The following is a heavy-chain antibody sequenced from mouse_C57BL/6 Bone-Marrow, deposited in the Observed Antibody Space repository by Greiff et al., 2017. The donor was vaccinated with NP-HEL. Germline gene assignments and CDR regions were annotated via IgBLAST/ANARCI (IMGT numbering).Heavy chain of an antibody. CDR2: IYPGDGDT. J-gene: IGHJ2*01. CDR1: GYAFSSYW. Sequence: QVQLQQSGAELVKPGASVKISCKASGYAFSSYWMNWVKQRPGKGLEWIGQIYPGDGDTNYNGKFKGKATLTADKSSSTAYMQLSSLTSEDSAVYFCARLGNYYGSSYTFDYWGQGTTLTVSS. D-gene: IGHD1-1*01. CDR3: ARLGNYYGSSYTFDY. V-gene: IGHV1-80*01.